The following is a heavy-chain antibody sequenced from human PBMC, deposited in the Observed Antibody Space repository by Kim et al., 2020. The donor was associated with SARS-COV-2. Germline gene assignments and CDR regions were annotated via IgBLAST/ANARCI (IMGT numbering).Heavy chain of an antibody. Sequence: GGSLRLSCAASGFTFSRYAMSWVRQAPGKGLEWVSAISGSGGSTYYADSVKGRFTISRDNSKNTLYLQMNSLRAEDTAVYYCAKDLDDSSGYLYYYGMDVGGEGTRDNVSS. D-gene: IGHD3-22*01. CDR2: ISGSGGST. J-gene: IGHJ6*04. CDR1: GFTFSRYA. V-gene: IGHV3-23*01. CDR3: AKDLDDSSGYLYYYGMDV.